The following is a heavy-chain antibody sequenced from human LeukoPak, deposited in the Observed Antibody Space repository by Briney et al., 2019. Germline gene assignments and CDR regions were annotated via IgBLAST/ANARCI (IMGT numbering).Heavy chain of an antibody. V-gene: IGHV4-59*01. CDR2: IYYSGST. CDR1: GGSISSYY. Sequence: KPSETLSLTCTVSGGSISSYYWSWIRQPPGKGLEWIGYIYYSGSTNYNPSLKSRVTISVDTSKNQFSLKLSSVTAADTAVYYCARGGNSYVSDYWGQGTRVTVSS. CDR3: ARGGNSYVSDY. J-gene: IGHJ4*02. D-gene: IGHD3-16*01.